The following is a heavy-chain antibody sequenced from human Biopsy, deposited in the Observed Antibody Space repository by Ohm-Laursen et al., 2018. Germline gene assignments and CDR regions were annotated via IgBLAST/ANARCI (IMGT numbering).Heavy chain of an antibody. J-gene: IGHJ4*02. CDR3: ATGPKRLTGTSYFES. D-gene: IGHD1-7*01. CDR2: IYTSGIT. CDR1: GGSLSSYS. Sequence: SETLSLTCTVSGGSLSSYSWSWIRQPAGKGLEWIGQIYTSGITNYSPSLKSRVSVSEDTSRRQFSLRLTSVTAADTAVYYCATGPKRLTGTSYFESWGRGILVTVSS. V-gene: IGHV4-4*07.